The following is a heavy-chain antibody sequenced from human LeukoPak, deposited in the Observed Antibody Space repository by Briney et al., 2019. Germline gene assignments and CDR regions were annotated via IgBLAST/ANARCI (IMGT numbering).Heavy chain of an antibody. V-gene: IGHV1-8*03. Sequence: GASVKVSCKASGYTFTNYDINWVRQATGQGLEWMGWMNPYSANTGYSQKFQGRVTFTRDTSISTAYMELSSLRSEDTAVYFCARATVVAGYCTTTRCYKPFDIWGQGTMVTVSS. CDR2: MNPYSANT. CDR1: GYTFTNYD. CDR3: ARATVVAGYCTTTRCYKPFDI. J-gene: IGHJ3*02. D-gene: IGHD2-2*02.